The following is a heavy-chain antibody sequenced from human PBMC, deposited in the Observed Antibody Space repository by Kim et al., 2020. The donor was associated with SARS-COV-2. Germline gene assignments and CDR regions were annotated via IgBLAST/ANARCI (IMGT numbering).Heavy chain of an antibody. V-gene: IGHV3-21*01. CDR2: ISSSSSYI. J-gene: IGHJ4*02. CDR1: GFTFSSYS. Sequence: GGSLRLSCAASGFTFSSYSMDWVRQAPGKGLEWVSSISSSSSYIYYADSVKGRFSISRDNAKNSLYLQMNSLRAEDTAVYYCARDFIYYDSSGLDYWGQGTLVTVSS. CDR3: ARDFIYYDSSGLDY. D-gene: IGHD3-22*01.